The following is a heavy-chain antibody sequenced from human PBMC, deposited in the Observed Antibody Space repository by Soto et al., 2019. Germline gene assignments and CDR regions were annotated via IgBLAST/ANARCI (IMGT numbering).Heavy chain of an antibody. CDR1: GFTFSSYG. V-gene: IGHV3-30*18. CDR2: ISYDGSNK. CDR3: AKETIVLMVYAKWGWFDP. Sequence: HPGGSLRLSCAASGFTFSSYGMHWVRQAPGKGLEWVAVISYDGSNKYYADSVKGRFTISRDNSKNTLYLQMNSLRAEDTAVYYCAKETIVLMVYAKWGWFDPWGQGTLVTVSS. J-gene: IGHJ5*02. D-gene: IGHD2-8*01.